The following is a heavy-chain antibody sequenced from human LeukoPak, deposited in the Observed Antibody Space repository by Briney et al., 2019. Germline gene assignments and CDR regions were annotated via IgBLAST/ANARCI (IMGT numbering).Heavy chain of an antibody. V-gene: IGHV3-30*18. Sequence: GGSLRLSCAASGFTFISYGMHWVRQAPGKGLECVALISYDGSNKYYADSVRGRFTISRDNSKNTLYLQMNSLRAEDTAVYYCAKDLMADSYYYYGMDLWGQGTTVTVSS. J-gene: IGHJ6*02. CDR3: AKDLMADSYYYYGMDL. CDR2: ISYDGSNK. D-gene: IGHD3-10*01. CDR1: GFTFISYG.